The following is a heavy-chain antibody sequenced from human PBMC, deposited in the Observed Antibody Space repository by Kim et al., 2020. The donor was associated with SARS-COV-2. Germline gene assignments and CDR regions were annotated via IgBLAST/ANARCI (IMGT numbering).Heavy chain of an antibody. CDR2: TYYIGSA. CDR3: AHSSGTYYKGTLDS. V-gene: IGHV4-31*03. D-gene: IGHD3-10*01. J-gene: IGHJ4*02. CDR1: GGSINTVGNY. Sequence: SETLSLICIVSGGSINTVGNYWSWIRQLPGKGLVWIGYTYYIGSASYSPSLMSRATISVDTSRNHFSLKLSSVTAADTAVYYCAHSSGTYYKGTLDSWGQGPLVTVSS.